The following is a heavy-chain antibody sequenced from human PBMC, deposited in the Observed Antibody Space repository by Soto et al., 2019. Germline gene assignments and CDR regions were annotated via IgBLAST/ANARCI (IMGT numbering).Heavy chain of an antibody. Sequence: GGSLRLFCAASGFSFKDYYMTWMRQTPEKGLEWISTITSSGSNAYYAASVKGRVTISRDNAHNSLYLQMSGLRAEDTALYYCAREPYHDILNGFYFFDAWGQGTLVTVSS. CDR1: GFSFKDYY. CDR3: AREPYHDILNGFYFFDA. J-gene: IGHJ4*02. V-gene: IGHV3-11*01. D-gene: IGHD3-9*01. CDR2: ITSSGSNA.